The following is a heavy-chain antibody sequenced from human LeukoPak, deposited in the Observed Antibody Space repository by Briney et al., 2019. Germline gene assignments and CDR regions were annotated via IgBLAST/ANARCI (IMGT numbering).Heavy chain of an antibody. Sequence: SETLSLTCTVSGGSISNYYWSWFRQPPGKGLEWIGYISYSGSTNYNPSLKSRVTISVDTSKNQFSLKVSSVTAADTAVYYCARQVPGRDAFDIWGQGTMVTVSS. J-gene: IGHJ3*02. CDR3: ARQVPGRDAFDI. CDR2: ISYSGST. D-gene: IGHD2-2*01. V-gene: IGHV4-59*08. CDR1: GGSISNYY.